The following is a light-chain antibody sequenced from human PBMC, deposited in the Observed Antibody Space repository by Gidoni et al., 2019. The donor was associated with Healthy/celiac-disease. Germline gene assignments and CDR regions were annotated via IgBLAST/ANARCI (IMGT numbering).Light chain of an antibody. CDR3: QQYYSTSYT. J-gene: IGKJ2*01. CDR1: QSVLYSSNNKNY. V-gene: IGKV4-1*01. Sequence: LVITQSPAPLPLSLGERATINCKSSQSVLYSSNNKNYLAWYQQKPGQPPKLLIYWASTRESGVPDRFSGSGSGTDFTLTISSLQAEDVAVYYCQQYYSTSYTFGQGTKLEIK. CDR2: WAS.